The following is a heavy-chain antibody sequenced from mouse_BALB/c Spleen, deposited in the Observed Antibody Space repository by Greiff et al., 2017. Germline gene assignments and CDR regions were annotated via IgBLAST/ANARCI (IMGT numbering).Heavy chain of an antibody. Sequence: QVQLQQSGPELVKPGASVKISCKASGYAFSSSWMNWVKQRPGQGLEWIGRIYPGDGDTNYNGKFKGKATLTADKSSSTAYMQLSSLTSVDSAVDFCARRGIYDGYSYYCDDWGQGTTLTVSS. J-gene: IGHJ2*01. CDR1: GYAFSSSW. D-gene: IGHD2-3*01. CDR2: IYPGDGDT. V-gene: IGHV1-82*01. CDR3: ARRGIYDGYSYYCDD.